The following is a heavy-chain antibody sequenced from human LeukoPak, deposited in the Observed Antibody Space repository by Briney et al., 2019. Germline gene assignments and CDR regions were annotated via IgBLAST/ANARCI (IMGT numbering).Heavy chain of an antibody. D-gene: IGHD1-26*01. CDR3: ARDGFGGSYSF. V-gene: IGHV3-74*01. J-gene: IGHJ4*02. Sequence: DSLKGRFTISRDNAKNTLYLQMNSLRAEDTAVYYCARDGFGGSYSFWGQGTLVTVSS.